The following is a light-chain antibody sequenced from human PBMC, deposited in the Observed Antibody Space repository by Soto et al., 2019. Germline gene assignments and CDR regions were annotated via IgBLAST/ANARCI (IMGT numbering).Light chain of an antibody. CDR3: SSYTTTNTLV. CDR1: SSNIGSYNY. J-gene: IGLJ1*01. V-gene: IGLV2-14*03. CDR2: DVS. Sequence: QSALTQPASVSGSPGQSITISCTGSSSNIGSYNYVSWYQQHPGKAPKVMIYDVSNRPSGVSIRFSGSKSGNTASLTISGLQTEDEADYYCSSYTTTNTLVFGTGTKLTVL.